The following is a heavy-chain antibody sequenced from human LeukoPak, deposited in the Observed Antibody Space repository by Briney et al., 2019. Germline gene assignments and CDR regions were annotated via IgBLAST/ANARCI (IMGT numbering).Heavy chain of an antibody. CDR2: ISPDGSET. CDR1: GFTFSSSW. Sequence: GGSLRLSCAASGFTFSSSWMSWVRQAPGKGLEWEANISPDGSETNYVDSVKGRFTISRDNAKNSLYLQMNSLRAEDTAVYYCARPRVPDSWGQGTLVTVSS. J-gene: IGHJ4*02. V-gene: IGHV3-7*01. CDR3: ARPRVPDS.